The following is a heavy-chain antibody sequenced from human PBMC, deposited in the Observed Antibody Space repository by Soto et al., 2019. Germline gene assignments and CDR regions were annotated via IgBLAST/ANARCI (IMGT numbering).Heavy chain of an antibody. CDR1: GGTFSSYA. CDR2: IIPIFGTA. V-gene: IGHV1-69*13. Sequence: ASVKVSCKASGGTFSSYAISWVRQAPGQGLEWMGGIIPIFGTANYAQKFQGRVTITADESTSTAYMELSSLRSEDTAVYYCATGGHPVSSRYSFAYWGQGTLVTVPS. D-gene: IGHD3-10*01. CDR3: ATGGHPVSSRYSFAY. J-gene: IGHJ4*02.